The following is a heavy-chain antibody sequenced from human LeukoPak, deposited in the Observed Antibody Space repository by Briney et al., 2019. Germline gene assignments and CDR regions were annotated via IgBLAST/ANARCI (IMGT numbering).Heavy chain of an antibody. J-gene: IGHJ6*02. CDR1: GFTFDDYA. CDR2: ISWNSGSI. D-gene: IGHD5-12*01. V-gene: IGHV3-9*01. Sequence: PGGSLRLSCAASGFTFDDYAMHWVRQAPGKSLEWVSGISWNSGSIGYADSVKGRFTISRDNAKNSLYLQMNSLRAEDTAVYYCARSLEEWLRYYHCGMDVWGQGTTVTVSS. CDR3: ARSLEEWLRYYHCGMDV.